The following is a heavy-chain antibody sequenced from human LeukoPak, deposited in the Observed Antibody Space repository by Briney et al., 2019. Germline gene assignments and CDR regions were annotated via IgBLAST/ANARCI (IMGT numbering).Heavy chain of an antibody. Sequence: PSETLSLTCAVYGGSFSGYYWSWIRQPPGKGLEWIGEINHSGSTNYNPSLKSRVTISVDTSKNQFSLKLTSVTAADTAVYYCARVEKKSSSRYGQGLNWFAPWGQGTLVTVSS. CDR3: ARVEKKSSSRYGQGLNWFAP. J-gene: IGHJ5*02. CDR1: GGSFSGYY. D-gene: IGHD6-13*01. CDR2: INHSGST. V-gene: IGHV4-34*01.